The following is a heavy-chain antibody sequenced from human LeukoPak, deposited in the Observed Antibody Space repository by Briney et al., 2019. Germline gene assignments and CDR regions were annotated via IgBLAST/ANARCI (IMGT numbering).Heavy chain of an antibody. CDR1: GFTFSSYA. J-gene: IGHJ4*02. Sequence: GGSLRLSCAASGFTFSSYAMHWVRQAPGKGLEWVAVISYDGSNKYYADSVTGRFTISRDNSKNTLYLQMNGLRAEDTALYYCAKGSLAARPYYFDCWGQGTLVSVSS. CDR2: ISYDGSNK. D-gene: IGHD6-6*01. V-gene: IGHV3-30-3*01. CDR3: AKGSLAARPYYFDC.